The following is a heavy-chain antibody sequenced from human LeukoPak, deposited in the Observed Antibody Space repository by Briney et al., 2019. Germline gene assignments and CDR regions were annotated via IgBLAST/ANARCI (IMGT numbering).Heavy chain of an antibody. CDR2: INHSGST. CDR1: GGSFRSYY. V-gene: IGHV4-34*01. CDR3: ARRRGGYYYFDY. J-gene: IGHJ4*02. D-gene: IGHD3-22*01. Sequence: SETLSLTCAVYGGSFRSYYWNWIRQPPGKGLEWIGEINHSGSTNYNPSLKSRVTVSADTSKNQFSLKLSSVTAADTAVYYCARRRGGYYYFDYWGQGTLVTVSS.